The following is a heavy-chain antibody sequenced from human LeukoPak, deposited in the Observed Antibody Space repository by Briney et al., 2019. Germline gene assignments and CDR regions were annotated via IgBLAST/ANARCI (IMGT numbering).Heavy chain of an antibody. Sequence: ASVKVSCKASGYTFISYAMNWVRQAPGQGLEWMGWINTNTANPTYAQGFTGRFVFSLDTSVSTAYLQISSLKAEDTAMYYCARGSYGDYLSRWFDPWGQGTLVTVSS. J-gene: IGHJ5*02. CDR1: GYTFISYA. CDR2: INTNTANP. D-gene: IGHD4-17*01. V-gene: IGHV7-4-1*02. CDR3: ARGSYGDYLSRWFDP.